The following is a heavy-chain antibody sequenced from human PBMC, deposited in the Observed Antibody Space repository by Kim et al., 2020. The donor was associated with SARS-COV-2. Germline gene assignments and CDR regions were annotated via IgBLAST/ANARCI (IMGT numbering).Heavy chain of an antibody. V-gene: IGHV3-21*03. D-gene: IGHD3-22*01. CDR1: GFTFSSFR. J-gene: IGHJ3*02. CDR2: ISFTSSRI. Sequence: GGSLRLSCAASGFTFSSFRMNWVRQAPGKGLEWVSSISFTSSRISYADSVKGRFIVSRDNPKNSLFLQMNSLRAEDTAVYYCAKDMTSGYSQADAFDIWGRGTVVTVSS. CDR3: AKDMTSGYSQADAFDI.